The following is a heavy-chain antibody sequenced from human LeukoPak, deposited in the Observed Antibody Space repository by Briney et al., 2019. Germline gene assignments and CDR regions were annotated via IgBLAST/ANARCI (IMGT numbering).Heavy chain of an antibody. Sequence: PSETLSLTCAVYGGSFSGYYWSWIRQPPGKGLEWIGEINHSGSTNYNPSLKSRVTISVDTSKNQFSLKLSSVTAVDTAVYYCARAETITMVRGVIIPFDYWGQGTLVIVSS. CDR1: GGSFSGYY. D-gene: IGHD3-10*01. V-gene: IGHV4-34*01. CDR3: ARAETITMVRGVIIPFDY. J-gene: IGHJ4*02. CDR2: INHSGST.